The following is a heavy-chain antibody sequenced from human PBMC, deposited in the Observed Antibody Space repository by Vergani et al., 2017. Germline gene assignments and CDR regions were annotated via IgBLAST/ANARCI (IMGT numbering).Heavy chain of an antibody. V-gene: IGHV3-30*18. CDR1: GLMFNNYG. J-gene: IGHJ4*02. D-gene: IGHD3-22*01. CDR2: ISSDGSNK. Sequence: QVQLVESGGGVVQPGRSLRLSCETSGLMFNNYGMHWVRQAPGKGLEWVAVISSDGSNKHYADSVKGRFTISRDISQNTLYLQMDSLTAEDTAIYFCVNGYYYDQSGLASFDYWGQGTLVTVSS. CDR3: VNGYYYDQSGLASFDY.